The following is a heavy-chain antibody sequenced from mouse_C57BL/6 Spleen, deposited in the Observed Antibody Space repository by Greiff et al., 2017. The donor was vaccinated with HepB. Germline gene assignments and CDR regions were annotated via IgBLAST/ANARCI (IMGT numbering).Heavy chain of an antibody. CDR1: GYTFTSYW. V-gene: IGHV1-69*01. CDR3: ARGDYYGSSYRNFDY. D-gene: IGHD1-1*01. CDR2: IDPSDSYT. Sequence: QVQLQQPGAELVMPGASVKLSCKASGYTFTSYWMHWVKQRPGQGLEWIGAIDPSDSYTNYNQKFNGKSTLTVDKSSSTAYMQLSSLTSEDSAVYYCARGDYYGSSYRNFDYWGQGTTLTVSS. J-gene: IGHJ2*01.